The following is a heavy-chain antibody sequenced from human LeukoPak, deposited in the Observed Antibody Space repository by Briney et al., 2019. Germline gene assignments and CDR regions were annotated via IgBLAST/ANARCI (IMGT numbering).Heavy chain of an antibody. CDR3: ARRRGDV. CDR1: GFTFRTYL. CDR2: LNQDGSEK. Sequence: GGSLRLSCAASGFTFRTYLISWVRQAPGKGLEWVAILNQDGSEKYYVDSVKGRFTISRDNAENSLYLQMNSLRVEDTAIYYCARRRGDVWGQGTTVTVSS. J-gene: IGHJ6*02. V-gene: IGHV3-7*05.